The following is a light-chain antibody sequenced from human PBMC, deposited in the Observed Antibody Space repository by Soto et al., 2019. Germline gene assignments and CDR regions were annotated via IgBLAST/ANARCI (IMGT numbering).Light chain of an antibody. Sequence: DIQMTQSPSSVSASVGDRVTITCRASQGLSSRLVWYQQKPGKAPKLLIYAASSLQSGVLSRFSGSGSGTDFTLTNNSLQPEDFATYYCQQANSFPHTFGQGTKLEIK. CDR2: AAS. CDR3: QQANSFPHT. V-gene: IGKV1-12*01. CDR1: QGLSSR. J-gene: IGKJ2*01.